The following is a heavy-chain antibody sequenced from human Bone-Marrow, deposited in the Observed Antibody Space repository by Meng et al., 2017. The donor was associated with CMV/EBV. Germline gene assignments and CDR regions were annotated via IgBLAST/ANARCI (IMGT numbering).Heavy chain of an antibody. J-gene: IGHJ6*02. Sequence: ASVKVSCKASGGTFSSYAISWVRQAPGQGLEWMGWISAYNGNTNYAQKLQGRLTMTTDTSTSTAYMELRSLRSDDTAVYYCARDPSPGSYYYGMDVWGQGTTVTVSS. V-gene: IGHV1-18*01. D-gene: IGHD1-26*01. CDR1: GGTFSSYA. CDR2: ISAYNGNT. CDR3: ARDPSPGSYYYGMDV.